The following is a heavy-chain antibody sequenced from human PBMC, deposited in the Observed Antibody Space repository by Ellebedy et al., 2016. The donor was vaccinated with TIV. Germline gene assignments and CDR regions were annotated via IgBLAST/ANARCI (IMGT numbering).Heavy chain of an antibody. CDR3: ARDQYYYIDY. CDR2: ISSSSSYI. D-gene: IGHD2-15*01. V-gene: IGHV3-21*01. CDR1: GFTFSSYS. J-gene: IGHJ4*02. Sequence: GESLKISCAASGFTFSSYSMNWVRQAPGKGLEWVSSISSSSSYIYYADSVKGRFTISRDNAKNSLYLQMNSLRAEDTAVYYCARDQYYYIDYWGQGTLVTVSS.